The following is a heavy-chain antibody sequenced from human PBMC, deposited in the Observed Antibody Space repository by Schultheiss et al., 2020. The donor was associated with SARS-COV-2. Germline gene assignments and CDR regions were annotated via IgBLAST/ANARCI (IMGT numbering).Heavy chain of an antibody. D-gene: IGHD3-16*02. CDR1: GFTFSGSA. CDR2: IRSKANSYAT. CDR3: TITYDYIWGSYRSHPPSFDY. J-gene: IGHJ4*02. Sequence: GESLKISCAASGFTFSGSAMHWVRQASGKGLEWVGRIRSKANSYATAYAASVKGRFTISRDDSKNTAYLQMNSLKTEDTAVYYCTITYDYIWGSYRSHPPSFDYWGQGTLVTVSS. V-gene: IGHV3-73*01.